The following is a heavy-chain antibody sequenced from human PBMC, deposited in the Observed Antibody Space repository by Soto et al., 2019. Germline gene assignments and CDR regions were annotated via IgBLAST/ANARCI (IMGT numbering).Heavy chain of an antibody. CDR1: AFSLNTSGLC. CDR2: IDWDDDK. V-gene: IGHV2-70*11. CDR3: ARIRDSYGSIDY. D-gene: IGHD5-18*01. Sequence: SGPTLVNPRQTLTLTGAFSAFSLNTSGLCVSWIRQPPGKALEWLARIDWDDDKYYSTSLKTRLTISKDTSKNQVVLTMTNMDPVDTATYYCARIRDSYGSIDYWGQGTLVTVSS. J-gene: IGHJ4*02.